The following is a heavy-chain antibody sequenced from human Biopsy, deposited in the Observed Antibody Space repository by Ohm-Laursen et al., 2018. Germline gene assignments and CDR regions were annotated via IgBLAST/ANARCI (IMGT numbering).Heavy chain of an antibody. CDR1: GCTFSNYG. CDR2: NIPILGTG. J-gene: IGHJ1*01. CDR3: ATKLTGYFHH. V-gene: IGHV1-69*06. D-gene: IGHD3-9*01. Sequence: SSVKVSCKAPGCTFSNYGVHWVRQAPGQGLEWLGGNIPILGTGNYAQKFQDRVTVAADTSTSTATTELRSLRSDDTAVYYCATKLTGYFHHWGQRTLVIVSS.